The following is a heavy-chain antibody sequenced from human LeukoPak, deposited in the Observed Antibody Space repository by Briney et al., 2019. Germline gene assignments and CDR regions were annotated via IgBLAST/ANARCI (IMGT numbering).Heavy chain of an antibody. D-gene: IGHD3-3*01. CDR2: IYHSGST. J-gene: IGHJ4*02. V-gene: IGHV4-30-2*01. CDR3: ARGRYYDFWSGYYGGSYFDY. Sequence: SETLSLTCAVSGGSISSGGYSWSWIRQPPGKGLEWIGYIYHSGSTYYNPSLKSRVTISVDRSKNQFSLKLSSVTAADTAVYYCARGRYYDFWSGYYGGSYFDYWGQGTLVTVSS. CDR1: GGSISSGGYS.